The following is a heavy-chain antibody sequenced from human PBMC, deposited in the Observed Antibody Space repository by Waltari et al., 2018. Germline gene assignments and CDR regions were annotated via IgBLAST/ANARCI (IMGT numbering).Heavy chain of an antibody. CDR3: ARQGVGVDNSLNDY. V-gene: IGHV5-51*01. CDR1: GYSFISYC. J-gene: IGHJ4*02. CDR2: IYPGDSDT. D-gene: IGHD1-26*01. Sequence: EVQLVQSGAEVKKPGESLKLSCKGSGYSFISYCICWFRQMPGKGLEWMGIIYPGDSDTRYSPSFQGQVTISADKSISTAYLQWSSLKASDTAIYYCARQGVGVDNSLNDYWGQGTLVAVSS.